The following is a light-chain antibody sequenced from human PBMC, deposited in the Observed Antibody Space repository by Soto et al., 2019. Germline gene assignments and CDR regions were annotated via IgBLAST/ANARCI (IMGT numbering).Light chain of an antibody. V-gene: IGLV2-14*01. Sequence: QSVLTQPASVSGSPGQSITMSCSGNSEDVGGYNYVSWYQHHPGKAPKLLIYEVTNRPSGLSDRFSGSKSGNTASLTISGLQAEDEADYYCSSYTSSNTLVFGTGTKLTVL. CDR1: SEDVGGYNY. CDR2: EVT. J-gene: IGLJ1*01. CDR3: SSYTSSNTLV.